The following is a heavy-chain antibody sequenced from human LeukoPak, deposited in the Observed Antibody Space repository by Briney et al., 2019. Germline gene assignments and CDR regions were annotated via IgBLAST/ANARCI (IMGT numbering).Heavy chain of an antibody. V-gene: IGHV4-59*01. Sequence: SETLSLTCTVSGGSISSYYWSWTRQPPGKGLEWIGYIYYSGSTNYNPSLKSRVTISVDTSKNQFSLKLSSVTAADTAVYYCARSPPGSGPLELGFDPWGQGTLVTVSS. CDR3: ARSPPGSGPLELGFDP. J-gene: IGHJ5*02. CDR1: GGSISSYY. D-gene: IGHD3-10*01. CDR2: IYYSGST.